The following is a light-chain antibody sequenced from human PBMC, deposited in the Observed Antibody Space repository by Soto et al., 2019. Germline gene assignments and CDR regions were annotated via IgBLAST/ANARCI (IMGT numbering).Light chain of an antibody. J-gene: IGLJ1*01. CDR1: SSDVGGYNY. CDR3: CSYAGSPRYV. CDR2: DVS. V-gene: IGLV2-11*01. Sequence: QSALTQPRSVSGSPGQSVTISCTGTSSDVGGYNYVSWYQQHPGKAPKVMIYDVSERPSGVPDRFSGSKSGNTASLTISGLHAEDEADYYCCSYAGSPRYVLGNGTKVTVL.